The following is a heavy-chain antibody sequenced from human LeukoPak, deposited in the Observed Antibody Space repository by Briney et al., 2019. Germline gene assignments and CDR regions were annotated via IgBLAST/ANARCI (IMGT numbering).Heavy chain of an antibody. CDR1: GYTLTELS. J-gene: IGHJ4*02. V-gene: IGHV1-24*01. Sequence: ASVRVSCKVSGYTLTELSMNWVRQTPGKGLEWMGGFDPENGETIYAQKFQGRVTMTEDTSTDTTYMDLSSLRSEDTAIYYCATDDFDYWGQGTLVTVSS. CDR2: FDPENGET. CDR3: ATDDFDY.